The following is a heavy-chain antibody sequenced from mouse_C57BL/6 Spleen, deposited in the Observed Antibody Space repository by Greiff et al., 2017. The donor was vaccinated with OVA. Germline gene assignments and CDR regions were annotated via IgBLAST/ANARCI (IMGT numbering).Heavy chain of an antibody. Sequence: QVQLQQSGPGLVQPSQSLSITCTVSGFSLTSYGVHWVRQSPGKGLEWLGVIWSGGSTDYNAAFISSLSISKDNSKSQVFFKMNSRQADDTAIYYCASVYGNYAMDYWGQGTSVTVSS. CDR3: ASVYGNYAMDY. CDR1: GFSLTSYG. CDR2: IWSGGST. D-gene: IGHD2-1*01. V-gene: IGHV2-2*01. J-gene: IGHJ4*01.